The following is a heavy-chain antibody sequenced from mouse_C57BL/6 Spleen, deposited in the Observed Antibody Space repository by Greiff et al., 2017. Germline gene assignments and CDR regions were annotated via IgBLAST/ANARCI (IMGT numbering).Heavy chain of an antibody. CDR3: ARGRGTGFAY. CDR2: ISYDGSN. Sequence: VQLKESGPGLVKPSQSLSLTCSVTGYSITSGYYWNWIRQFPGNKLEWMGYISYDGSNNYNPSLKNRISITRNTSKNQFFLKLNSVTAEDTATYYCARGRGTGFAYWGQGTLVTVSA. V-gene: IGHV3-6*01. J-gene: IGHJ3*01. D-gene: IGHD2-14*01. CDR1: GYSITSGYY.